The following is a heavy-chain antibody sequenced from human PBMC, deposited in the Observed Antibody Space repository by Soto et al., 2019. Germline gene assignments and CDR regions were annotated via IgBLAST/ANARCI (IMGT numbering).Heavy chain of an antibody. J-gene: IGHJ6*02. CDR3: ARRLYSEKGERWLQSSSHYYSRDGMDV. CDR1: GYSFTSYW. D-gene: IGHD5-12*01. Sequence: GESLRISCKGSGYSFTSYWIGWVRQIPGKGLEWMGIIYPGDSDTRYSPSFQGQVTISADKSISTAYLQWSSLKASDTAMYYCARRLYSEKGERWLQSSSHYYSRDGMDVWGQGTTVRVSS. V-gene: IGHV5-51*01. CDR2: IYPGDSDT.